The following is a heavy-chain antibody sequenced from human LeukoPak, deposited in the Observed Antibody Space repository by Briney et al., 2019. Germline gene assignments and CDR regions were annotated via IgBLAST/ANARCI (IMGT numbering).Heavy chain of an antibody. Sequence: NPGGSLRLSCAASGFTFSSYSMNWVRQAPGKGLEWVSSISSSSSYIYYADSVKGRFTISRDNAKNSLYLQMNSLRAEDTAVYYCARDPTPPGIVLMVYANQRTNWFDPWGQGTLVTVSS. CDR2: ISSSSSYI. J-gene: IGHJ5*02. V-gene: IGHV3-21*01. D-gene: IGHD2-8*01. CDR3: ARDPTPPGIVLMVYANQRTNWFDP. CDR1: GFTFSSYS.